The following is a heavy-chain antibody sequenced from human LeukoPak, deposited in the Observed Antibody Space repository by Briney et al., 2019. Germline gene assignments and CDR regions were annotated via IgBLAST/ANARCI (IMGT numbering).Heavy chain of an antibody. V-gene: IGHV4-61*02. CDR1: GGSISSGSYY. CDR2: IYTSGST. D-gene: IGHD5-12*01. CDR3: AREGARYSGYDS. J-gene: IGHJ4*02. Sequence: SETLSLTCTVSGGSISSGSYYWSWIRQPAGKGLEWIGRIYTSGSTNYNPSLKSRVTISVDTSKNQFSLKLSSVTAADTAVYYCAREGARYSGYDSWGQGTWSPSPQ.